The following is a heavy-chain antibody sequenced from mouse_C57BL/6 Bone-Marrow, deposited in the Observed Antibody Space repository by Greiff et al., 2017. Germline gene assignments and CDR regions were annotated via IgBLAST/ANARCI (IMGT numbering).Heavy chain of an antibody. Sequence: EVMLVESGGGLVQPGGSLKLSCAASGFTFSDYGMAWVRQAPRKGLEWVAFISNLAYSIYYADTVTGRFTISRENTKNTLYLEMSRLRSEDTAVYYCGRRLRVYFDVWGTGTTVTVSS. D-gene: IGHD2-2*01. V-gene: IGHV5-15*01. J-gene: IGHJ1*03. CDR2: ISNLAYSI. CDR1: GFTFSDYG. CDR3: GRRLRVYFDV.